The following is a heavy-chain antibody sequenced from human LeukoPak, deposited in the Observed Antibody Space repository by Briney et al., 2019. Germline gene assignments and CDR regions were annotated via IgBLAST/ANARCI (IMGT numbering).Heavy chain of an antibody. Sequence: GGSLRLSCAASGFSFSNYAISWVRQAPGKGLEWVSVISGSGGTTFYADPVKGRFTISRDNSNNTLYLQMNSLRVGDTAVYYCAKGRTVLNDALDVRGQGTMVTVSS. CDR2: ISGSGGTT. D-gene: IGHD4-11*01. CDR3: AKGRTVLNDALDV. J-gene: IGHJ3*01. CDR1: GFSFSNYA. V-gene: IGHV3-23*01.